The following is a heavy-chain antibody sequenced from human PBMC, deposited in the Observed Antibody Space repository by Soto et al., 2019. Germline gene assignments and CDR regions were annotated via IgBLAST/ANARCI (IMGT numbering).Heavy chain of an antibody. J-gene: IGHJ4*02. CDR1: GFTFSSYA. V-gene: IGHV3-15*01. CDR3: TTVDTGMVPY. Sequence: PGGSLRLSCAASGFTFSSYAMSWVRQAPGKGLEWVGRIKSKTDGGTTDYAAPVKGRFTISRDDSKNTLYLQINSLKTEDTAVYYCTTVDTGMVPYWGQGTLVTVSS. CDR2: IKSKTDGGTT. D-gene: IGHD5-18*01.